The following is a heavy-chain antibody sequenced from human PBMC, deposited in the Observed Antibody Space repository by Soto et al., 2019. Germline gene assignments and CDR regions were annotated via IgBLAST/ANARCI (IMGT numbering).Heavy chain of an antibody. J-gene: IGHJ2*01. CDR1: GRSISDSYYD. Sequence: QLQLQEPVPGLVKPSETLSLNCTVSGRSISDSYYDWGWIRQPPGKGLEWIGNIYYDGNTYYKPSLKCRVTISRDTSTNRFSLKMTSVTAADTAGYYCASVVGPNNCYFDLWGPGTLVTVSS. CDR3: ASVVGPNNCYFDL. D-gene: IGHD2-15*01. V-gene: IGHV4-39*01. CDR2: IYYDGNT.